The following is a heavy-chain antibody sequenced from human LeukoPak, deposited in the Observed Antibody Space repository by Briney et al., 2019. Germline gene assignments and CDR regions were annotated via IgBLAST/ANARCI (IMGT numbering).Heavy chain of an antibody. D-gene: IGHD3-10*01. CDR1: GHTFTGYY. V-gene: IGHV1-2*02. CDR2: INSKNGDT. J-gene: IGHJ4*02. CDR3: ARGVYTSGRTASDF. Sequence: ASVKVSCKTSGHTFTGYYIHWVRQAPGQGLEWMGWINSKNGDTNYAQTLKGRVTMTRDTSISTTYMELISLGSDDTAVYYCARGVYTSGRTASDFWGQGTLVTVSS.